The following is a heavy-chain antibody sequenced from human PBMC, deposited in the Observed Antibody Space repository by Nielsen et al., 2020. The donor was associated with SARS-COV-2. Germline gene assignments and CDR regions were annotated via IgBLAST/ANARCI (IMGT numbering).Heavy chain of an antibody. CDR1: GGSISSYY. CDR2: IYYSGST. V-gene: IGHV4-59*08. J-gene: IGHJ4*02. Sequence: SETLSLTCTVPGGSISSYYWSWIRQPPGKGLEWIGYIYYSGSTNYNPSLKSRVTISVDTSKNQFSLKLSSVTAADTAVYYCARALSITIFGVVIINYFDYWGQGTLVTVSS. CDR3: ARALSITIFGVVIINYFDY. D-gene: IGHD3-3*01.